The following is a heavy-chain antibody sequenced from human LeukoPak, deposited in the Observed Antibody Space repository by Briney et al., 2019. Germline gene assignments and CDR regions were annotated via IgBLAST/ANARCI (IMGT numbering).Heavy chain of an antibody. CDR2: ISSSGSTI. CDR3: ARAPRADDIFFES. CDR1: GFTFSSYE. J-gene: IGHJ4*02. V-gene: IGHV3-48*03. D-gene: IGHD3-9*01. Sequence: PGGSLRLSCAASGFTFSSYEMNWVRQAPGKGLEWVSYISSSGSTIYYADSVKGRFTISRDNAKNSMYLQMTSLRAEDTALYYCARAPRADDIFFESWGQGTLVTVSS.